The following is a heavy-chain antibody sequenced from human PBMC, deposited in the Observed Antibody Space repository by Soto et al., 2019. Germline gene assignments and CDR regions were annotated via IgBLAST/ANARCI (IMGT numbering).Heavy chain of an antibody. CDR3: TTGGHFFGD. J-gene: IGHJ4*02. D-gene: IGHD2-15*01. V-gene: IGHV3-15*05. CDR1: GLTVGDAW. Sequence: LVESGGGLVKPGGSLTLSCAASGLTVGDAWMSWVRQAPGKGLEWVGRIRSKTHGGTTDYAAPVKGRFTISRDDSKNPLYLQLNSLKTEDTAAYYCTTGGHFFGDWGQGTLVIVSS. CDR2: IRSKTHGGTT.